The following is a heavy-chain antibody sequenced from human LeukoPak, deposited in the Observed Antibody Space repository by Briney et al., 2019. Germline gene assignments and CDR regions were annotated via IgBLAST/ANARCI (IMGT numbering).Heavy chain of an antibody. Sequence: PSETLSLTCTVSGGSISSSSYYWGWIRQPPGKGLEWIGSIYYSGSTYSNPSLKSRVTIFVDTSKNQFSLKLSSVTAADTAVYYCARDRRWELLHAFDIWGQGTMVTVSS. V-gene: IGHV4-39*02. CDR3: ARDRRWELLHAFDI. CDR1: GGSISSSSYY. CDR2: IYYSGST. D-gene: IGHD1-26*01. J-gene: IGHJ3*02.